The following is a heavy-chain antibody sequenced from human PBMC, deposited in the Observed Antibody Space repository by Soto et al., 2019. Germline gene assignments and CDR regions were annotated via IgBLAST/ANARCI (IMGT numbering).Heavy chain of an antibody. Sequence: LGESLKISCKGSGYSFTSYWIGWVRQMPGKGLEWMGIIYPGDSDTRYSPSFQGQVTISADKSISTAYLQWSSLKASDTAMYYCARLDFHSYYDSSGFQNFDYWGQGTLVTVSS. CDR1: GYSFTSYW. J-gene: IGHJ4*02. CDR2: IYPGDSDT. D-gene: IGHD3-22*01. CDR3: ARLDFHSYYDSSGFQNFDY. V-gene: IGHV5-51*01.